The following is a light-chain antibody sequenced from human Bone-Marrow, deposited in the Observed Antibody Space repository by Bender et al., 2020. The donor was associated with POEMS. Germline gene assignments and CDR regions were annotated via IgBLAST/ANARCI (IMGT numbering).Light chain of an antibody. CDR1: SDDIGTYNM. V-gene: IGLV2-14*02. CDR3: SSSTSTSPLVV. CDR2: EVN. J-gene: IGLJ2*01. Sequence: SALTQPASMSGSPGQSITISCTGTSDDIGTYNMVSWYQHFPGKAPHLILYEVNQRPSGVSNRFSGSKAGNTASLTISGLQAEDEADYYCSSSTSTSPLVVFGGGTKLTVL.